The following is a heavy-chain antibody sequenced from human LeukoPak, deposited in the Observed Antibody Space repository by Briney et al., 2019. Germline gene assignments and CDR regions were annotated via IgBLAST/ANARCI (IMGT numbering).Heavy chain of an antibody. J-gene: IGHJ3*02. Sequence: SETLSLTCTVSDASISSGDYYWSWIRQPPGKGLEWIGYIYYSGSTYYNPSLKSRVTISVDTSKTQFSLKLSSVTAADTAVYYCARDRAIGAFDIWGQGTMVTVSS. CDR1: DASISSGDYY. V-gene: IGHV4-30-4*08. CDR2: IYYSGST. D-gene: IGHD2-21*01. CDR3: ARDRAIGAFDI.